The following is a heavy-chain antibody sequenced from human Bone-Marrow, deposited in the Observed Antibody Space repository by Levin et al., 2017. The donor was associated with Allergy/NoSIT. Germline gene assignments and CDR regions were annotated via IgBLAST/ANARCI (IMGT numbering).Heavy chain of an antibody. J-gene: IGHJ4*02. Sequence: ASVKVSCKASGYTFTSYGISWVRQAPGQGLEWMGWISAYNGNTNYAQKLQGRVTMTTDTSTSTAYMELRSLRSDDTAVYYCARDSYQLLPEIDFDYWGQGTLVTVSS. CDR1: GYTFTSYG. CDR3: ARDSYQLLPEIDFDY. CDR2: ISAYNGNT. D-gene: IGHD2-2*01. V-gene: IGHV1-18*01.